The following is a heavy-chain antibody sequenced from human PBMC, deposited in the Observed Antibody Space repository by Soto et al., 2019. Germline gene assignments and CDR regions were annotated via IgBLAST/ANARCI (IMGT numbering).Heavy chain of an antibody. Sequence: SQTLSLTCVISGDSVSSNSAAWNWIRQSPSRGLEWLGRTYHRSKWHNEYAVSVKSRITINPDTSRNQFSLQLKSVTPEDKDVYYCADMDGSWGQGTLVTVSS. V-gene: IGHV6-1*01. D-gene: IGHD3-10*01. CDR1: GDSVSSNSAA. CDR2: TYHRSKWHN. J-gene: IGHJ4*02. CDR3: ADMDGS.